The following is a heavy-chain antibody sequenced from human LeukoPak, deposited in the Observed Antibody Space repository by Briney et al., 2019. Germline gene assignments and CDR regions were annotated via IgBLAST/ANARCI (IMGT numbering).Heavy chain of an antibody. J-gene: IGHJ4*02. CDR3: ARGRLLAY. Sequence: SETLSLTCAVYGGSFSGYYWSWIRQPPGKGLEWIGEINHSGSTNYNPSLKSRVTISADTSKNQFSLKLSSVTAADTAVYYCARGRLLAYWGQGTLVTVSS. CDR2: INHSGST. V-gene: IGHV4-34*01. CDR1: GGSFSGYY. D-gene: IGHD2-15*01.